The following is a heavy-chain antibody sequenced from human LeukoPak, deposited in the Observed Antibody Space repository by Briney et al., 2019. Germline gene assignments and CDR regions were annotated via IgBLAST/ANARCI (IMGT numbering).Heavy chain of an antibody. V-gene: IGHV4-59*01. J-gene: IGHJ6*02. D-gene: IGHD3-10*01. CDR3: ARGRLLSAYGMDV. CDR2: IYYSGST. CDR1: GGSISSYY. Sequence: SETLSLTCTVSGGSISSYYWSWIRQPPGKGLEWIGYIYYSGSTNYNPSLKGRVTISVDTSKNQFSLKLSSVTAADTAVYYCARGRLLSAYGMDVWGQGTTVTVSS.